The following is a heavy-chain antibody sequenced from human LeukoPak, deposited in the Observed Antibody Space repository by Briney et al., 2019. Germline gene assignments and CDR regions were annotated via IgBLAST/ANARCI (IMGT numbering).Heavy chain of an antibody. CDR3: ARVGRVSIYPSYMDV. V-gene: IGHV3-30*04. CDR2: ISDDGRDI. CDR1: GFTFSTFP. Sequence: PGGSLRLSCEASGFTFSTFPMHWVRQTPHKRLEWVAVISDDGRDIYYADSVKGRFTISRDNSKNTLYLQMNSLSPEDTALFYCARVGRVSIYPSYMDVWGKGTTVTVSS. D-gene: IGHD6-6*01. J-gene: IGHJ6*03.